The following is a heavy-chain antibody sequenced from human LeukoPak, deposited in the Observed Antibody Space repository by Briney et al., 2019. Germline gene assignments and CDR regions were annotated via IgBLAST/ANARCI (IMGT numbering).Heavy chain of an antibody. CDR1: GFTFWNYW. CDR2: IKKDGGDI. D-gene: IGHD4-11*01. V-gene: IGHV3-7*01. Sequence: GGSLRLSCAASGFTFWNYWMSWVRQAPGKGLEWVANIKKDGGDIKYVDSVKGRFTISRDNAKNSLYLQMNSLRAEDTAVYYCARARPYSNYIYYYYYYMDVWGKGTTVTVSS. J-gene: IGHJ6*03. CDR3: ARARPYSNYIYYYYYYMDV.